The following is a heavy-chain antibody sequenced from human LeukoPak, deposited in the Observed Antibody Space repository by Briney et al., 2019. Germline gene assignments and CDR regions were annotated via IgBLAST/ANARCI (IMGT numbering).Heavy chain of an antibody. CDR1: GGSISSYY. CDR3: ARNHYGSGSYYLAW. J-gene: IGHJ4*02. Sequence: PSETLSLTCTVSGGSISSYYWSWIRQPPGKGLEWIGYIYYSGSTNYNPSLKSRVTISVDTSKNQFSLKLSSVTAADTAVYYCARNHYGSGSYYLAWWGQGTLVTVSS. V-gene: IGHV4-59*01. CDR2: IYYSGST. D-gene: IGHD3-10*01.